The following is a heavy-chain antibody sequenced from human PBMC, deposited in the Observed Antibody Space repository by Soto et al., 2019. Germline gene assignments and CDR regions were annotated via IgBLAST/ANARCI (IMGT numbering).Heavy chain of an antibody. J-gene: IGHJ3*01. CDR1: GFMFKDYG. Sequence: QVQLVESGGGVVQPGKSLRLSCAASGFMFKDYGVYWVRQAPGKGLEWVALLWFDLSHKYYGDSVKDRFAISRDTLKITVFVQMRSLRAEDTAVYFCARRSGYSDAFDLWGQGTKVSVSS. CDR3: ARRSGYSDAFDL. V-gene: IGHV3-33*03. D-gene: IGHD5-18*01. CDR2: LWFDLSHK.